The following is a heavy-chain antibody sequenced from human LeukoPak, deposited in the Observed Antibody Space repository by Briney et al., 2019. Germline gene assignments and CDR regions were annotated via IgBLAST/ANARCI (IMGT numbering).Heavy chain of an antibody. CDR3: ARDYVFAFDY. V-gene: IGHV3-48*01. CDR2: ISHSGSAE. J-gene: IGHJ4*02. D-gene: IGHD3-10*02. CDR1: GFSFSSYS. Sequence: PGGSLRLSCAASGFSFSSYSMNWVRQAPGKGLEWISYISHSGSAEHYTDSVKGRFTISRDNAKNALCLQMNSLRAEDTAVYFCARDYVFAFDYWSQGTLVTVSS.